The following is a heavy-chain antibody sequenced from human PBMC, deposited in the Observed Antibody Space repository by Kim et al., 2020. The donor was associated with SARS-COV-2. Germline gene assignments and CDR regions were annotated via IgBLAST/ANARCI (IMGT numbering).Heavy chain of an antibody. Sequence: GGSLRLSCAASGFTFSSYSMNWVRQAPGKGLEWVSSISSSSSYIYYADSVKGRFTISRDNAKNSLYLQLNSLRAEDTAVYYCARAWDYYDISGYFYYYYYYGMDVWGQGTTVTVSS. CDR1: GFTFSSYS. J-gene: IGHJ6*02. D-gene: IGHD3-22*01. V-gene: IGHV3-21*01. CDR3: ARAWDYYDISGYFYYYYYYGMDV. CDR2: ISSSSSYI.